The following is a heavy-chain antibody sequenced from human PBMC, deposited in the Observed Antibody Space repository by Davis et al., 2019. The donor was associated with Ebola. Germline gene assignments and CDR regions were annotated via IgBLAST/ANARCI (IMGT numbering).Heavy chain of an antibody. CDR1: GGSFSGYY. Sequence: PGGSLRLSCAVYGGSFSGYYWSWIRQPPGKGLEWIGEINHSGSTNYNPSLKSRVTISVDTSKNQFSLKLSSVTAADTAVYYCARVDTAMVLGPDYWGQGTLVTVSS. D-gene: IGHD5-18*01. CDR3: ARVDTAMVLGPDY. CDR2: INHSGST. V-gene: IGHV4-34*01. J-gene: IGHJ4*02.